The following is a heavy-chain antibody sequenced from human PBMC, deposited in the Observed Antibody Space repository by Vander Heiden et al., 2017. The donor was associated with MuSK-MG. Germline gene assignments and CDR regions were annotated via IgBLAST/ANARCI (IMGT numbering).Heavy chain of an antibody. CDR3: ARAGSSWYYYTDC. CDR2: ISSGGTTI. Sequence: EVQLVESGGGLVQPGGSLRLPCAASGFTFHNYSMNWVRQAPGKGLEWVSYISSGGTTIYYADSVRGRFTISRDNAKSSLSLQMNRLRVEDTAVYYWARAGSSWYYYTDCWGQGTLVTVSS. J-gene: IGHJ4*02. V-gene: IGHV3-48*01. D-gene: IGHD6-13*01. CDR1: GFTFHNYS.